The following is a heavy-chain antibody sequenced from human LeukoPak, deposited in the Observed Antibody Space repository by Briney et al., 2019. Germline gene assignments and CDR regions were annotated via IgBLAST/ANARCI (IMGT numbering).Heavy chain of an antibody. Sequence: GGSLRLSCAASGFTLSSYAMSWVRQAPGKGLEWVSAISGSGGATYYADSVKGRFTISRDNSKNTLYLQMNSLRAEDTAVYYCAKSGHYYGSGRGYFDYWGQGTLVTVSS. J-gene: IGHJ4*02. D-gene: IGHD3-10*01. CDR3: AKSGHYYGSGRGYFDY. V-gene: IGHV3-23*01. CDR2: ISGSGGAT. CDR1: GFTLSSYA.